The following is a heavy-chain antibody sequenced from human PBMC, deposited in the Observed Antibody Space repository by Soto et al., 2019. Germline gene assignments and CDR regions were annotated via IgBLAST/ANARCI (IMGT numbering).Heavy chain of an antibody. CDR1: GGSISSGGYY. CDR3: ARYDYGDFDFDY. Sequence: QVQLQESGPGLVKPSQTLSLTCTVSGGSISSGGYYWSWIRQHPGKGLEWIGYIYYSGSTYYNPSLKSRVTISVDTSKNQLSLKLSSVTAADTAVYYCARYDYGDFDFDYWGQGTLVTVSS. V-gene: IGHV4-31*03. CDR2: IYYSGST. D-gene: IGHD4-17*01. J-gene: IGHJ4*02.